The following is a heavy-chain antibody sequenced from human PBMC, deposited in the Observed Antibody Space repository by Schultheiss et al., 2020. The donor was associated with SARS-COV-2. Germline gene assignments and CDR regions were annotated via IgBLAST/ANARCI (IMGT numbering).Heavy chain of an antibody. CDR2: IYYSGST. CDR1: GGSISSYY. J-gene: IGHJ4*02. V-gene: IGHV4-59*01. Sequence: SETLSLTCTVSGGSISSYYWSWIRQPPGKGLEWIGYIYYSGSTNYNPSLKSRVTISVDTSKNQFSLKLSSVTAADTAVYYCARALYSSSWSPDYWGQGTLVTVSS. CDR3: ARALYSSSWSPDY. D-gene: IGHD6-13*01.